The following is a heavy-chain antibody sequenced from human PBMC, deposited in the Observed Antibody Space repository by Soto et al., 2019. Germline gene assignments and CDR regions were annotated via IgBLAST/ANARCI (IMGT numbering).Heavy chain of an antibody. V-gene: IGHV3-30*03. CDR2: VSYDGHNK. CDR1: GFTFSGYG. Sequence: PGGSLRLSCGASGFTFSGYGMHWVRQAPGNGLEWVSFVSYDGHNKYYGDSVRGRFTIARDNSKRTLFLHMNSLRKEDPAVYYCTFSDSSEVDHWGQGALVTVSS. J-gene: IGHJ4*02. CDR3: TFSDSSEVDH. D-gene: IGHD6-6*01.